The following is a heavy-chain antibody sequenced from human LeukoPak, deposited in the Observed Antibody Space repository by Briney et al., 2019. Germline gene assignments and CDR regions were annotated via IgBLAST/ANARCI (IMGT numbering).Heavy chain of an antibody. V-gene: IGHV5-51*01. CDR1: GYSFTSYF. J-gene: IGHJ4*02. CDR3: GRRGDYGEDY. Sequence: GDSLKISCKGSGYSFTSYFIGWVRQMPGKGLEWMGIIYPGDSDTRYSPSFQGQVTISADKSISTAYLQWSSLEASDTALYYCGRRGDYGEDYWGQGTLVTVSS. CDR2: IYPGDSDT. D-gene: IGHD4-17*01.